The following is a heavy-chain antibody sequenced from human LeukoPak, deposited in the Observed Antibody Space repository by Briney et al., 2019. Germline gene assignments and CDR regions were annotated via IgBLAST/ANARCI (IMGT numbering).Heavy chain of an antibody. J-gene: IGHJ6*03. Sequence: ASVKVSCKASGYTITNNYMHWVRQAPGQGLEWMGVINPSGTGTSYAQKFQGRVTMTRNTSISTAYMELSSLRSEDTAVYYCARLMATWGDYYYMDVWGKGTTVTISS. CDR1: GYTITNNY. D-gene: IGHD5-24*01. CDR3: ARLMATWGDYYYMDV. V-gene: IGHV1-46*01. CDR2: INPSGTGT.